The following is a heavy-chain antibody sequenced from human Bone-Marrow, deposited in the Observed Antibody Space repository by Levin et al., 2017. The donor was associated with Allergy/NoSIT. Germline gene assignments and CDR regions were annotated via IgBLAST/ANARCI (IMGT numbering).Heavy chain of an antibody. CDR1: GFTVSSNY. V-gene: IGHV3-66*01. CDR2: IYSGGST. CDR3: ARSLVEMATIREFDY. J-gene: IGHJ4*02. D-gene: IGHD5-24*01. Sequence: GGSLRLSCAASGFTVSSNYMSWVRQAPGKGLEWVSVIYSGGSTYYADSVKGRFTISRDNSKNTLYLQMNSLRAEDTAVYYCARSLVEMATIREFDYWGQGTLVTVSS.